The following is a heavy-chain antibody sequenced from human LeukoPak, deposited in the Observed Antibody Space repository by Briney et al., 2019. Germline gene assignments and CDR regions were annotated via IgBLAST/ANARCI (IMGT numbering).Heavy chain of an antibody. J-gene: IGHJ4*02. CDR1: GFTFSRCT. CDR3: AKHGLDGRGYYYFDY. Sequence: PGGSLRLSCAASGFTFSRCTMNWVRQAPGKGLEWVSVFSSSGSTHYADSVKGRFTISRDNSKNTLYLQMSSLRAEDTAVYYCAKHGLDGRGYYYFDYWGQGTLVTVSS. V-gene: IGHV3-23*01. CDR2: FSSSGST. D-gene: IGHD3-22*01.